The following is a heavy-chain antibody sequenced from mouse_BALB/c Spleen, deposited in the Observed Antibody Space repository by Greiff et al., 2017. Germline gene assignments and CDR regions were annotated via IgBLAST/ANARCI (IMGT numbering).Heavy chain of an antibody. V-gene: IGHV5-17*02. Sequence: EVKLMESGGGLVQPGGSRKLSCAASGFTFSSFGMHWVRQAPEKGLEWVAYISSGSSTIYYADTVKGRFTISRDNPKNTLFLQMTSLRSEDTAMYYCARGGVHYFDYWGQGTTLTVSS. CDR2: ISSGSSTI. J-gene: IGHJ2*01. CDR3: ARGGVHYFDY. D-gene: IGHD2-14*01. CDR1: GFTFSSFG.